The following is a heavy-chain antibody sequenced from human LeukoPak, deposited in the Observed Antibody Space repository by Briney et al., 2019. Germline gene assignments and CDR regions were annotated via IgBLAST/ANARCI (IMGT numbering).Heavy chain of an antibody. CDR3: SRHEALPGDY. CDR1: GFTFSGST. D-gene: IGHD2-21*02. Sequence: GGSLRLSCAASGFTFSGSTVHWVRQAAGKGLDWVGHIRTKANNYATAYAASVKGRFTISRDDSKNTAYLPMNSLKIEDTAVYYCSRHEALPGDYWGQGTLVTVSS. CDR2: IRTKANNYAT. J-gene: IGHJ4*02. V-gene: IGHV3-73*01.